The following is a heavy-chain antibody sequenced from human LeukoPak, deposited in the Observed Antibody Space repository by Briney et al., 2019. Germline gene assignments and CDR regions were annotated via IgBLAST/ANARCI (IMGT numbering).Heavy chain of an antibody. Sequence: GGSLRLSCAASGFTFSTYAMSWVRQAPGKGLEWVSAISGSGGYTYYADSVKGRFTISRDNSKNTLYLEMNSLRAEDTAVYYCARLGIYDRSAHNWFDPWGQGTLVTVSS. D-gene: IGHD3-22*01. CDR1: GFTFSTYA. CDR3: ARLGIYDRSAHNWFDP. CDR2: ISGSGGYT. V-gene: IGHV3-23*01. J-gene: IGHJ5*02.